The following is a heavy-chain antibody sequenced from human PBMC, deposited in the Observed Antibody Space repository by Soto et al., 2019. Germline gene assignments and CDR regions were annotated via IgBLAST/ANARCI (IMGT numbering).Heavy chain of an antibody. D-gene: IGHD2-15*01. CDR1: GGAFSDYA. V-gene: IGHV1-69*13. J-gene: IGHJ6*02. CDR2: IMPIFRAP. CDR3: ASWLKGPDIGNYYYGMDV. Sequence: SVKVSCKASGGAFSDYALSWVRQAPGQGLEWLGGIMPIFRAPDYAQKFQGRVTITADEFTRTAYMEMNSLRSEDTAVYYCASWLKGPDIGNYYYGMDVWGQGTTLTVSS.